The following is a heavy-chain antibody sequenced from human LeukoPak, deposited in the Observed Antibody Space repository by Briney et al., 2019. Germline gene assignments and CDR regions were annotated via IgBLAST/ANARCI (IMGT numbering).Heavy chain of an antibody. CDR3: ARDRAGTTRGYFDY. Sequence: SETLSLTCTVSGGSISSYYWSWIRQPAGKGLEWIGRIYTSGSTNYNPSLKSRVTMSVDTSKNQFSLKLSSVTAADTAVYYCARDRAGTTRGYFDYWGQGTPVTVSS. D-gene: IGHD1-1*01. V-gene: IGHV4-4*07. CDR1: GGSISSYY. J-gene: IGHJ4*02. CDR2: IYTSGST.